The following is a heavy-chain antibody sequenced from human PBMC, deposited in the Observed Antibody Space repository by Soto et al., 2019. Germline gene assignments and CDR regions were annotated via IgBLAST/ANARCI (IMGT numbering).Heavy chain of an antibody. D-gene: IGHD3-10*01. CDR2: ISNDGSNK. V-gene: IGHV3-30*04. Sequence: QVQLVESGGGVVQPGRSLRLSCAASGFSFSSYAIHWVRQAPGKRLEWVAVISNDGSNKYYRDSVTGLFTISRDNSQNTLYLQRNRLTAEYTAVYYCAKETEVRGADDFWGQATLVTVSS. CDR1: GFSFSSYA. J-gene: IGHJ4*02. CDR3: AKETEVRGADDF.